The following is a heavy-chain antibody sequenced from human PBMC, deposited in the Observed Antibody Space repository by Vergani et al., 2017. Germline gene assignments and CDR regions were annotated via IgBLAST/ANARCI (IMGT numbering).Heavy chain of an antibody. V-gene: IGHV3-43*01. Sequence: EVQLVESGGVVVQPGGSLRLSCAASGFTFDDYIMHWVRQAPGKGLEWVSLISWDGGSTYYADSVKGRFTISRDNSKNSLYLQMNSLRTEDTALYYCAKDIFSYGDYAANFDYWGQGTLVTVSS. CDR3: AKDIFSYGDYAANFDY. CDR1: GFTFDDYI. D-gene: IGHD4-17*01. CDR2: ISWDGGST. J-gene: IGHJ4*02.